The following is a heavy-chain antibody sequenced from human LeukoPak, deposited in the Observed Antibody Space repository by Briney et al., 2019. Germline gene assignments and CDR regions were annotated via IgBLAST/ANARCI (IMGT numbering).Heavy chain of an antibody. V-gene: IGHV4-34*01. J-gene: IGHJ6*02. CDR2: INHSGST. CDR1: GGSLSGYY. CDR3: ARGRYYGSGSLLGMDV. Sequence: SETLSLTCAVYGGSLSGYYWSWIRQPPGKGLEWIGEINHSGSTNYNPSLKSRVTISVDTSKNQFSLKLSSVTAADTAVYYCARGRYYGSGSLLGMDVWGQGTTVTVSS. D-gene: IGHD3-10*01.